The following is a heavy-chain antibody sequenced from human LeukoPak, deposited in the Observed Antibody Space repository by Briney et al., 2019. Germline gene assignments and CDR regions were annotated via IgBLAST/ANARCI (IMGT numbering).Heavy chain of an antibody. V-gene: IGHV5-51*01. D-gene: IGHD6-13*01. Sequence: GESLKISCKGSGYSFTSCWIGWVRQMPGKGLEWMGIIYPGDSDTRYSPSFQGQVTISADKSISTAYLQWSSLKASDTAMYYCARLPVAAAGTLNTFLDYWGQGTLVTVSS. CDR2: IYPGDSDT. CDR1: GYSFTSCW. CDR3: ARLPVAAAGTLNTFLDY. J-gene: IGHJ4*02.